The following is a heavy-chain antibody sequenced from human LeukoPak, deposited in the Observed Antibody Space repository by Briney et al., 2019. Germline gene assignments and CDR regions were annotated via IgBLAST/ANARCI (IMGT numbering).Heavy chain of an antibody. CDR3: ARYTVLVSGTFDY. V-gene: IGHV3-11*01. D-gene: IGHD5-18*01. J-gene: IGHJ4*02. CDR1: GFTFSDYY. CDR2: ISSSGSTI. Sequence: PGGSLRLSCAASGFTFSDYYMTWIRQAPGKGLEWISYISSSGSTIYYAGSVKGRFTISRDNAKNSLYLQMNSLRAEDTAVYYCARYTVLVSGTFDYWGQGTLVTVSS.